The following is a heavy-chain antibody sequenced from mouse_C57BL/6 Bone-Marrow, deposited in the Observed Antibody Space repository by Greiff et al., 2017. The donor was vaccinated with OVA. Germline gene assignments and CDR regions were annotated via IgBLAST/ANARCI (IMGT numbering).Heavy chain of an antibody. CDR1: GFTFSDYY. Sequence: EVQLVESEGGLVQPGSSMKLSCTASGFTFSDYYMAWVRQVPEKGLEWVANINYDGSSTYYLDSLKSRFIISRDNAKNILYLQMSSLKAEDTATYDSARNYGSFYAMDYWGQGTSVTVSS. V-gene: IGHV5-16*01. J-gene: IGHJ4*01. D-gene: IGHD1-1*01. CDR3: ARNYGSFYAMDY. CDR2: INYDGSST.